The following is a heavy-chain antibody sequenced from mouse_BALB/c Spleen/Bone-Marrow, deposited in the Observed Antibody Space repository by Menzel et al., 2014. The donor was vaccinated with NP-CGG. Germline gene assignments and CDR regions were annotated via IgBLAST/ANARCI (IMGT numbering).Heavy chain of an antibody. CDR3: ARKSYYDYDGRPWFAY. CDR1: GFTFSSYA. Sequence: EVQLVESGGGLVEPGGSLKLSCAASGFTFSSYAMSWVRQTPEKRLEWVATISSGGSYTYYPDSVKGRFTISRDNAKNTLYLQMSSLRSEDTAMYYCARKSYYDYDGRPWFAYWGQGTLVTVSA. CDR2: ISSGGSYT. D-gene: IGHD2-4*01. V-gene: IGHV5-9-3*01. J-gene: IGHJ3*01.